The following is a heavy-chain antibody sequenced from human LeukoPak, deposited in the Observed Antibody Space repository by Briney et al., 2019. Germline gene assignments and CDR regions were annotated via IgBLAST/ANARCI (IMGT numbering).Heavy chain of an antibody. D-gene: IGHD3-10*01. J-gene: IGHJ4*02. CDR1: GFTFSSSW. V-gene: IGHV3-74*01. CDR3: ARETAVSGGIYFDY. Sequence: GGSLRLSCAASGFTFSSSWMHWVRQAPGKGLVWVSRISSDGSRTTYADPGKGRVTISIDNAKNTLYLKMNSLRAEDTAVYYCARETAVSGGIYFDYWGQGTLVTVSS. CDR2: ISSDGSRT.